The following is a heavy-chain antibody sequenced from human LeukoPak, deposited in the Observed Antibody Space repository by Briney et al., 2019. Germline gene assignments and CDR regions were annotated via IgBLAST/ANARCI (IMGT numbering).Heavy chain of an antibody. CDR2: IWYDGSNK. Sequence: GGSLRLSCAASGFTFSSYGMHWVRQAPGKGLEWVAVIWYDGSNKYYADSVKGRFTISRDNSKNTLYLQMNSLRAEDTAVYYCAREFQGEYNWNHSTDYWGQGTLVTVSS. V-gene: IGHV3-33*01. CDR1: GFTFSSYG. D-gene: IGHD1-14*01. CDR3: AREFQGEYNWNHSTDY. J-gene: IGHJ4*02.